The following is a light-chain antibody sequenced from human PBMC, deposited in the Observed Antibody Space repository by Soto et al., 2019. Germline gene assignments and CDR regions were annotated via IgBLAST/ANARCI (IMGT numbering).Light chain of an antibody. Sequence: ETVLTQSPATLSLSPGERATLSCGASQSVISNSLAWYQQKPGLAPRLLIYDASTRATGVPDRFSGSVSGTDFTLTISRLEPEDFAVYYCQQYGSSISVFTFGPGTKVDMK. CDR2: DAS. J-gene: IGKJ3*01. CDR3: QQYGSSISVFT. V-gene: IGKV3D-20*01. CDR1: QSVISNS.